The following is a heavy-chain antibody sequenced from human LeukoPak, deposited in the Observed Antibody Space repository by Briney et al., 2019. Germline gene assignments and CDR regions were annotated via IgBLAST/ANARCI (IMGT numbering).Heavy chain of an antibody. Sequence: EASVTVSFKASGYTFTGYYMHWVRQAPGQGLEWMGWINPNSGGTNYAQKFQGRVTMTRDTSISTAYMELSRLRSDDTAVYYCARDCGSYVCYYGMDVWGQGTTVTVSS. J-gene: IGHJ6*02. V-gene: IGHV1-2*02. CDR2: INPNSGGT. CDR1: GYTFTGYY. D-gene: IGHD2-21*01. CDR3: ARDCGSYVCYYGMDV.